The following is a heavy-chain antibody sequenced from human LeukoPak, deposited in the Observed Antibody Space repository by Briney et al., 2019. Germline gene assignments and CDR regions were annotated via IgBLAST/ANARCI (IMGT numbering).Heavy chain of an antibody. CDR2: INTNTGNP. CDR3: ARGYSSSWARFEYFQH. Sequence: ASVKVSCKASGYTFISYGMNWVRQAPGQGLEWMGWINTNTGNPTYAQGFTGRFVFSLDTSVSTAYLQISSLKAEDTAVYYCARGYSSSWARFEYFQHWGQGTLVTVSS. D-gene: IGHD6-13*01. J-gene: IGHJ1*01. V-gene: IGHV7-4-1*02. CDR1: GYTFISYG.